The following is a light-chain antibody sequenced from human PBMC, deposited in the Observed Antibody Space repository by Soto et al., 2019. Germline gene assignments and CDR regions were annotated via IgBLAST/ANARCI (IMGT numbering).Light chain of an antibody. CDR3: QSYDSSLSVLVV. CDR2: GNS. Sequence: QSVLTQPPSVSGAPGQRVTISCTGSSSNIGAGYDVHWYQQLPGTAPKLLIYGNSNRPSGVPDRFSGSKSGTSASLAITGLQAEDEADYYCQSYDSSLSVLVVFGGGTKLTV. CDR1: SSNIGAGYD. V-gene: IGLV1-40*01. J-gene: IGLJ2*01.